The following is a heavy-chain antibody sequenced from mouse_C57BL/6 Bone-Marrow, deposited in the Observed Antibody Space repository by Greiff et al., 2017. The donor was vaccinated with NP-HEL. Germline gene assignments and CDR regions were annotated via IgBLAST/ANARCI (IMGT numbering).Heavy chain of an antibody. V-gene: IGHV1-69*01. J-gene: IGHJ2*01. Sequence: QVQLKQPGAELVMPGASVKLSCKASGYTFTSYWMHWVKQRPGQGLEWIGEIDPSDSYTNYNQKFKGKSTLTVDKSSSTAYMQLSSLTSEDSAVYYCAREDITTVVHFDYWGQGTTLTVSS. CDR1: GYTFTSYW. CDR2: IDPSDSYT. CDR3: AREDITTVVHFDY. D-gene: IGHD1-1*01.